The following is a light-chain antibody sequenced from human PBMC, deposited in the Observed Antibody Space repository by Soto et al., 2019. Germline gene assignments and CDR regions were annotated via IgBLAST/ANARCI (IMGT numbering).Light chain of an antibody. CDR1: LSLLYSDGKTY. Sequence: DVVMTQTPVSLSVTPGQAASISCKSTLSLLYSDGKTYLYWYLQKTGKAPQLLIYEGSRRSSGGPGRFSGTGSGTEFTLRISRVEADDVGNYYCLQSIYLPLTFGGGTTVEIK. CDR2: EGS. V-gene: IGKV2-29*03. J-gene: IGKJ4*01. CDR3: LQSIYLPLT.